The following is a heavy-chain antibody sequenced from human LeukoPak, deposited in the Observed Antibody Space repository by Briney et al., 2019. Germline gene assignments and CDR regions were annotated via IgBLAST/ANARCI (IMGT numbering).Heavy chain of an antibody. CDR2: IYPDSGGT. D-gene: IGHD1-26*01. CDR3: ARKAGGSYRLDY. V-gene: IGHV1-2*02. CDR1: GYTFTDYY. J-gene: IGHJ4*02. Sequence: ASVKVSCKASGYTFTDYYMHWVRQAPGHGLEWMGWIYPDSGGTNYAQKFQGRVTMTRDTSISTAYMGLSRLTSDDTAVYYCARKAGGSYRLDYWGQGTLVTVSS.